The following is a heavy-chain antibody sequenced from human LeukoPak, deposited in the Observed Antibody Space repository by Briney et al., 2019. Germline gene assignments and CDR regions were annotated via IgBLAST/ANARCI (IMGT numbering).Heavy chain of an antibody. CDR2: ISGSGGST. CDR1: GFTFSSYA. V-gene: IGHV3-23*01. J-gene: IGHJ4*02. Sequence: GGSLRLSCAASGFTFSSYAMSWVRQAPGKGLEWVSAISGSGGSTYYADSVKGRFTISRDNSKNTLYLRMNSLRAEDTAVYYCAKGRIVGATHYLSDWGQGTLVTVSS. CDR3: AKGRIVGATHYLSD. D-gene: IGHD1-26*01.